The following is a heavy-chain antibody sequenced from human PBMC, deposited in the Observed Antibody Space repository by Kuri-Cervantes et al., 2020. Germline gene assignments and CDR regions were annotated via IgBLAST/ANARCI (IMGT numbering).Heavy chain of an antibody. CDR1: GYSFTSYW. D-gene: IGHD2-21*01. Sequence: GESLKISCKASGYSFTSYWIAWVRQMPGKGLEWMGIIYPGDSDTRYSPSFQGQVTISADKSITTAYLQWSSLKASDTAIYYCARLGFSGEDDAFDIWGQGTMVTVSS. CDR2: IYPGDSDT. V-gene: IGHV5-51*01. J-gene: IGHJ3*02. CDR3: ARLGFSGEDDAFDI.